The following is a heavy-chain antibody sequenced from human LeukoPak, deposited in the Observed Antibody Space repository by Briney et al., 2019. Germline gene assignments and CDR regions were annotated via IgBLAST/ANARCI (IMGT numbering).Heavy chain of an antibody. D-gene: IGHD2-15*01. CDR1: GGTFSSYA. J-gene: IGHJ5*02. Sequence: ASVKVSCKASGGTFSSYAISWVRQAPGQGLEWMGRIIPILGIANYAQKFQGRVTITADKSTSTAYMELSSLRSEDTAVYYCARDWGDIVVVVAPPGPFDPWGQGTLVTVSS. CDR3: ARDWGDIVVVVAPPGPFDP. CDR2: IIPILGIA. V-gene: IGHV1-69*04.